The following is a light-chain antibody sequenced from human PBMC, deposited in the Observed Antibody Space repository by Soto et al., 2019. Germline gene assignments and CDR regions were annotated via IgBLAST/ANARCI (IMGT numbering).Light chain of an antibody. CDR2: EGS. Sequence: QSALTQPASVSGSPGQSITISCTGTSSDVGSYNVVSWYQQHPGKAPKLIIYEGSKRPSGVSNRFSGSKSGNTASLTISGLHAEDEADYYCCSYVSSSTFWVFGGGTKLTVL. CDR1: SSDVGSYNV. CDR3: CSYVSSSTFWV. J-gene: IGLJ3*02. V-gene: IGLV2-23*03.